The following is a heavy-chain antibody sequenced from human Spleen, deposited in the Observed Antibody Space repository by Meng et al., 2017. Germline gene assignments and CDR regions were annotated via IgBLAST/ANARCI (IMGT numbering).Heavy chain of an antibody. CDR2: IYHSGTT. J-gene: IGHJ3*02. V-gene: IGHV4-38-2*02. D-gene: IGHD6-13*01. Sequence: SETLSLTCPVSGYSISSGYYWGWIRQPVGKGLQWTGSIYHSGTTYYNPSLKSRVTISLDTSKNQCSLKLSSVTAADTAVYYCARARSPEYSSTWTEFLDTFDIWGQGTMVTVSS. CDR3: ARARSPEYSSTWTEFLDTFDI. CDR1: GYSISSGYY.